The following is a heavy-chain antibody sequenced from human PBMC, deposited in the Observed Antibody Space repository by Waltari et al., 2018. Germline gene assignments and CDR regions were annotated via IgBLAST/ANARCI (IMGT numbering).Heavy chain of an antibody. Sequence: QVQLQESGPGLVKPSETLSLTCTVSGGSIRSYYWSWIRQPPGKGLEWIGYIYYSGSTNYNPSLKSRVTISVDTSKNQFSLKLSSVTAADTAVYYCARDGGSGWFDPWGQGTLVTVSS. CDR2: IYYSGST. D-gene: IGHD6-19*01. CDR1: GGSIRSYY. J-gene: IGHJ5*02. V-gene: IGHV4-59*01. CDR3: ARDGGSGWFDP.